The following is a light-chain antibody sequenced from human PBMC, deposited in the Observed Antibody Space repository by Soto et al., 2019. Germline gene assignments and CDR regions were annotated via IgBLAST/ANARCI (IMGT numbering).Light chain of an antibody. CDR1: QDISSD. V-gene: IGKV1-9*01. Sequence: DIQLTQSPSFLSASVGDRVTITCRASQDISSDLAWDQQRPGTVPRFLTHSASTLQSGVPSRFSATGSGTTFTLTISSLQPEDSATYYCQQLNRFPRTFGQGTKVEV. CDR2: SAS. J-gene: IGKJ1*01. CDR3: QQLNRFPRT.